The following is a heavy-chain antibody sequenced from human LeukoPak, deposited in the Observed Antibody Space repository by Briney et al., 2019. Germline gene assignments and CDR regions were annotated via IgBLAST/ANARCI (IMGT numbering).Heavy chain of an antibody. CDR1: GGTFSSYA. D-gene: IGHD3-3*01. CDR2: IIPIFGTA. CDR3: ARGRHYDFWSGYYCGWFDP. Sequence: ASVKVSCKASGGTFSSYAIGWVRQAPGQGLEWMGGIIPIFGTANYAQKFQGRVAITADESTSTAYMELSSLRSEDTAVYYCARGRHYDFWSGYYCGWFDPWGQGTLVTVSS. V-gene: IGHV1-69*13. J-gene: IGHJ5*02.